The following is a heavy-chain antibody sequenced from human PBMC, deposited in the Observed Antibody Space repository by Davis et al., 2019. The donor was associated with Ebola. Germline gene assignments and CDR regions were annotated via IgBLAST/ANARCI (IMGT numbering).Heavy chain of an antibody. CDR2: IWYDGTNK. V-gene: IGHV3-33*01. CDR1: GFTFSSYD. D-gene: IGHD5-18*01. CDR3: AREDSGPWIQLWQPFDY. J-gene: IGHJ4*02. Sequence: GGSLRLSCAASGFTFSSYDMHWVRQAPGKGLEWVAVIWYDGTNKYYADSVKGRFTISRDISKNTLYLQMNSLRAEDTAVYYCAREDSGPWIQLWQPFDYWGQGTLVTVSS.